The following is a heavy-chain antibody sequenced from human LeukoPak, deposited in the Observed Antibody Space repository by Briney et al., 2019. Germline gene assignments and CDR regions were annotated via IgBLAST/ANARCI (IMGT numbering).Heavy chain of an antibody. V-gene: IGHV6-1*01. D-gene: IGHD4-23*01. CDR1: GDSVSSNSAA. J-gene: IGHJ2*01. CDR3: ARDPLSRWSIHTSYWYFDL. Sequence: SQTLSLTCAISGDSVSSNSAAWNWIRQSPSRGLEWLVRTYYSSKWYNDYAVSVKSRITINPDTSKNQFSLQLNSVTPEDTAVYYCARDPLSRWSIHTSYWYFDLWGRGTLVTVSS. CDR2: TYYSSKWYN.